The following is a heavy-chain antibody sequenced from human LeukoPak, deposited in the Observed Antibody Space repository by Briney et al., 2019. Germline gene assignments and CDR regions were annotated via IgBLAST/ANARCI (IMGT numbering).Heavy chain of an antibody. CDR1: GFTVSSNY. V-gene: IGHV3-53*01. CDR3: AKGGYCSSTSCYVGWFDP. J-gene: IGHJ5*02. Sequence: GGSLRLSCAASGFTVSSNYMSWVRQAPGKGLEWVSVIYSGGSTFYADSVKGRFTISRDNSKNTLFLQMNSLSAEDTAVYYCAKGGYCSSTSCYVGWFDPWGQGTLVTVSA. CDR2: IYSGGST. D-gene: IGHD2-2*01.